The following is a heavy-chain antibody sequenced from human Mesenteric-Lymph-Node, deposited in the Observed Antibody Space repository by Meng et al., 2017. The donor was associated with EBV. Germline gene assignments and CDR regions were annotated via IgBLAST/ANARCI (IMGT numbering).Heavy chain of an antibody. CDR1: GFTVSRNY. CDR2: ISDSGSTV. J-gene: IGHJ4*02. CDR3: AGHYDYISP. Sequence: VQLGESGGGLVQPGGSLGLSCAVSGFTVSRNYMSWVRQAPGKGLEWISYISDSGSTVYYADSVKGRFTISRDNARDTLYLQMNSLRAEDTAVYYCAGHYDYISPWGQGTLVTVSS. D-gene: IGHD3-16*01. V-gene: IGHV3-11*01.